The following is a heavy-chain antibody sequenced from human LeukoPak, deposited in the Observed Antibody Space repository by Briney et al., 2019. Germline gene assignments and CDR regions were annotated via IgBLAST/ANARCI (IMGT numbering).Heavy chain of an antibody. J-gene: IGHJ6*03. D-gene: IGHD3-3*01. CDR1: GGSISSYY. V-gene: IGHV4-59*01. CDR3: ARIETIFGVVPGSYYYYMDV. CDR2: IYYSGST. Sequence: SETLSLTCTVCGGSISSYYWSWIRQPPGKGLEWIGYIYYSGSTNYNPSLKSRVTISVDTSKNQFSLKLSSVTAADTAVYYCARIETIFGVVPGSYYYYMDVWGKGTTVTVSS.